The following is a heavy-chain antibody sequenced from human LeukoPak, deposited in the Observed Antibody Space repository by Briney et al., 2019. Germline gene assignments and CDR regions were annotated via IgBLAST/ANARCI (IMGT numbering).Heavy chain of an antibody. CDR3: ARDMRGSSFDY. Sequence: GGSLRLSCAASGFTFSSYWMHWVRQAPGKGLVWVSRINSDGSSTSNADSVKGRFTISRDNAKNTLYLQMNSLRAEDTAVYYCARDMRGSSFDYWGQGTLVTVSS. CDR2: INSDGSST. D-gene: IGHD6-13*01. CDR1: GFTFSSYW. J-gene: IGHJ4*02. V-gene: IGHV3-74*01.